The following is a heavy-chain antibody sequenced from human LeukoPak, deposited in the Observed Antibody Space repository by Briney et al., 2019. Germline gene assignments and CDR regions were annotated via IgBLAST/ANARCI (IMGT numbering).Heavy chain of an antibody. CDR2: ISAYNGNT. Sequence: ASVKASCKASGYTFTSYGISWVRQAPGQGLEWMGWISAYNGNTNYAQKLQGRVTMTTDTSTSTAYMELRSLRSDDTAVYYCARDPFPTYYYDSSGYPDTNWFDPWGQGTLVTVSS. D-gene: IGHD3-22*01. CDR3: ARDPFPTYYYDSSGYPDTNWFDP. CDR1: GYTFTSYG. V-gene: IGHV1-18*01. J-gene: IGHJ5*02.